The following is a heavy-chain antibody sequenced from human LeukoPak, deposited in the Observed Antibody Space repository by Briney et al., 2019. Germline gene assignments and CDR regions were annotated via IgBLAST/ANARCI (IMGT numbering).Heavy chain of an antibody. CDR2: ISYDGSNK. V-gene: IGHV3-30*03. CDR1: GFTFSSYG. D-gene: IGHD6-19*01. Sequence: GRSLRLSCAASGFTFSSYGMHWVRQAPGKGLEWVAVISYDGSNKYYADSVKGRFTISRDNSKNTLYLQMNSLRPEDTAVYYCASTSGWYEPIDYWGQGTLVTVSS. J-gene: IGHJ4*02. CDR3: ASTSGWYEPIDY.